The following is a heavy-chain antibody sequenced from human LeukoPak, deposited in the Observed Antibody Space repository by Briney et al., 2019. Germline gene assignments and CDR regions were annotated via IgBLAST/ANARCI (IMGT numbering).Heavy chain of an antibody. Sequence: ASVKLSCKASGYTFTSYDIYWVRQATGPGLEWMGWMNPYSGNTGCAQKFQGRVTMTRNTSIITAYMELSSLRSEDTAVYYCARVQSMRVSSPDRRAFAYWGQGTLVTVSS. CDR3: ARVQSMRVSSPDRRAFAY. J-gene: IGHJ4*02. CDR1: GYTFTSYD. V-gene: IGHV1-8*01. CDR2: MNPYSGNT. D-gene: IGHD3-22*01.